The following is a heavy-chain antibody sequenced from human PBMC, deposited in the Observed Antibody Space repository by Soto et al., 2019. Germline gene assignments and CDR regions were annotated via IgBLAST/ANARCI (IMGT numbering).Heavy chain of an antibody. CDR3: ARGPLNYYDSSGYYGYYYYGMDV. Sequence: SETLSLTSAVYGGSFSGYYWSWIRQPPGKALEWIGEINHSGSTNYNPSLKSRVTISVDTSKNQFSLKLSSVTAADTAVYYCARGPLNYYDSSGYYGYYYYGMDVWGQGTTVTVS. J-gene: IGHJ6*02. CDR1: GGSFSGYY. CDR2: INHSGST. V-gene: IGHV4-34*01. D-gene: IGHD3-22*01.